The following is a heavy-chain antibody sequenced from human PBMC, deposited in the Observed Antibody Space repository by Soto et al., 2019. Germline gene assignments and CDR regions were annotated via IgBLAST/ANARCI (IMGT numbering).Heavy chain of an antibody. CDR3: ASSSSVYRDAFDI. J-gene: IGHJ3*02. D-gene: IGHD6-6*01. CDR1: GYTFTGYY. V-gene: IGHV1-2*04. Sequence: ASVKVSCKASGYTFTGYYMHWVRQAPGQGLEWMGRINPNSGGTNYAQKIQGWVTMTRDTSISTAYMELSRLRSDDTAVYYCASSSSVYRDAFDIWGQGTMVTVSS. CDR2: INPNSGGT.